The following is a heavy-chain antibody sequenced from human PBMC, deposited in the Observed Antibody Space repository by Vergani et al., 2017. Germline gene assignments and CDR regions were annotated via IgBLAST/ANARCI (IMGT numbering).Heavy chain of an antibody. CDR1: GFTFDDYG. J-gene: IGHJ4*02. V-gene: IGHV3-20*04. CDR2: INWNGGST. D-gene: IGHD3-22*01. Sequence: EVQLVESGGGVVRPGGSLRLSCAASGFTFDDYGMSWVRQAPGKGLEWVSGINWNGGSTGYADSVKGRFTISRDNAKNTLYLQMNSLRAEDTAGYYCAKAISRSYYYDSSGVGYWGQGTLVTVSS. CDR3: AKAISRSYYYDSSGVGY.